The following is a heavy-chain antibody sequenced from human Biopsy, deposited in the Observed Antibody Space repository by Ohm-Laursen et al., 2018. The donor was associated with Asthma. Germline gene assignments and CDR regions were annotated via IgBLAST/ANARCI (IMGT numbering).Heavy chain of an antibody. J-gene: IGHJ6*02. CDR3: AKARCYYFYCDMEV. Sequence: SVKVSCKSSGGTLNNYAINWVRQAPGQGLEWMGGISPIFGSIKYAQKFQDRVTISADVFRNPVHLELSSLRSEDTAVLYCAKARCYYFYCDMEVWGQGTTVTVSS. V-gene: IGHV1-69*13. D-gene: IGHD3-3*01. CDR1: GGTLNNYA. CDR2: ISPIFGSI.